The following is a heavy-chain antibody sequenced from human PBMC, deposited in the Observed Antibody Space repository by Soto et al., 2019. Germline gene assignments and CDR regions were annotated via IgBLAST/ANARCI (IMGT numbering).Heavy chain of an antibody. D-gene: IGHD4-17*01. J-gene: IGHJ3*02. V-gene: IGHV3-15*01. Sequence: GGSLGLSCAASGFTFSNAWMSWVRQAPGKGLEWVGRIKSKTDGGTTDYAAPVKGRFTISRDDSKNTLYLQMNSLKTEDTAVYYCTTEDEYGAFDIWGQGTMVTVSS. CDR2: IKSKTDGGTT. CDR3: TTEDEYGAFDI. CDR1: GFTFSNAW.